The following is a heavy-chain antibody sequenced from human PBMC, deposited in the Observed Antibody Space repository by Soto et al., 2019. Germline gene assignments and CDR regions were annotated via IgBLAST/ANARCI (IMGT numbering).Heavy chain of an antibody. CDR3: AKGRSSMIVVVMDY. V-gene: IGHV3-7*03. D-gene: IGHD3-22*01. J-gene: IGHJ4*02. CDR1: GFTFTTCF. CDR2: INKDGSEK. Sequence: GGSLRLSCEASGFTFTTCFMTLVRQAPGKGLEWVANINKDGSEKFYADSVKGRFTISRDNAKKSLYLELNSLRPEDTALYYCAKGRSSMIVVVMDYWGQGTPVTVSS.